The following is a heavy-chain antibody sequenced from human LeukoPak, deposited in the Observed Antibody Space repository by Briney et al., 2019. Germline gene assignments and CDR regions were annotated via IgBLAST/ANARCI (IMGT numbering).Heavy chain of an antibody. CDR1: GFTFSSYA. Sequence: GGSLRLSCAASGFTFSSYAMSWVRQAPGKGREWVSAISGSGGSTYYADSVKGRFTISRDNSKNTLYLQMNSLRAEDTAVYYCAKGPSIAARPGEDYFDNWGQGTLVTVSS. J-gene: IGHJ4*02. V-gene: IGHV3-23*01. CDR2: ISGSGGST. CDR3: AKGPSIAARPGEDYFDN. D-gene: IGHD6-6*01.